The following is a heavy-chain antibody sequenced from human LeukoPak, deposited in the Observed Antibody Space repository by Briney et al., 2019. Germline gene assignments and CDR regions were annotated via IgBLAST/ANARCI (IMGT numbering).Heavy chain of an antibody. CDR3: ARVLDLISGYDLAFDY. CDR2: INPNSGGT. V-gene: IGHV1-2*02. D-gene: IGHD5-12*01. CDR1: GYTFTGYY. J-gene: IGHJ4*02. Sequence: ASVKVSCKASGYTFTGYYMHWVRQAPGQGLEWMGWINPNSGGTNYAQKFQGRVTMTRDTSISTAYMELSRLRSDDTAVYYCARVLDLISGYDLAFDYWGQGTLVTVSS.